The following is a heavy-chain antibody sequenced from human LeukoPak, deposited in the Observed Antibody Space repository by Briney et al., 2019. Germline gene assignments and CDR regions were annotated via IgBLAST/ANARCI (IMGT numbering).Heavy chain of an antibody. V-gene: IGHV3-23*01. CDR1: GFTYSSCV. Sequence: GGSLRLSCATSGFTYSSCVMAWVRQAPGRGLEWVSSISGSGASTYYADSVKGRFTISRDNSMNTLYLQMNSLRADDTAVYYCVKRQCSSTHCYGFDYWGQGTLVTISS. CDR2: ISGSGAST. D-gene: IGHD2-2*01. J-gene: IGHJ4*02. CDR3: VKRQCSSTHCYGFDY.